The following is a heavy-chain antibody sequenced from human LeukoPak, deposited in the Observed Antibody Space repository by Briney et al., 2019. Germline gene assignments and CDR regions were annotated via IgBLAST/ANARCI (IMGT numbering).Heavy chain of an antibody. CDR2: ISWSSGSI. Sequence: PGRSLRLSCAASGFTFDDYAMHWVRQAPGKGLEWVSGISWSSGSIGYADSVKGRFTISRDNAKNSLYLQMNSLRAEDTALYYCAKDPSSSWYYFDYWGQGTLVTVSS. V-gene: IGHV3-9*01. J-gene: IGHJ4*02. CDR1: GFTFDDYA. CDR3: AKDPSSSWYYFDY. D-gene: IGHD6-13*01.